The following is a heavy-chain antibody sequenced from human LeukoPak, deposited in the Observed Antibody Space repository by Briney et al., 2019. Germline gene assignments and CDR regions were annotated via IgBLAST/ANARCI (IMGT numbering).Heavy chain of an antibody. CDR1: GYTFTSYG. D-gene: IGHD3-10*01. CDR3: ASQGISGELRYYYYGMDV. Sequence: ASVKVSRKASGYTFTSYGISWVRQPPGQGLEWMGWISAYNGNTNYAQKLQGRVTMTTDTATSTAYMELRSLRSEDTAVYYCASQGISGELRYYYYGMDVWGQGTTVTVSS. CDR2: ISAYNGNT. V-gene: IGHV1-18*01. J-gene: IGHJ6*02.